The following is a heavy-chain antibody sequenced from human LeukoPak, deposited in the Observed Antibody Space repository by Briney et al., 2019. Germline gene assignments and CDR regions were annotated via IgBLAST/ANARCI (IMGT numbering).Heavy chain of an antibody. CDR2: INWNGGST. CDR1: GFTFDDYG. V-gene: IGHV3-20*04. J-gene: IGHJ4*02. Sequence: PGGSLRLSCAASGFTFDDYGMSWVRQAPGKGLEWVSGINWNGGSTGYADSAKGRFTISRDNAKNSLYLQMNSLRAEDTALYYCARDLGGSYDYVWGSFDYWGQGTLVTVSS. D-gene: IGHD3-16*01. CDR3: ARDLGGSYDYVWGSFDY.